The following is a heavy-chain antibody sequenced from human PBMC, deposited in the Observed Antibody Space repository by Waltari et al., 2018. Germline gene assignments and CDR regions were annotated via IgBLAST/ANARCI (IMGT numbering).Heavy chain of an antibody. Sequence: QLQLEESGPGLVKPSETLSLTCSVSGGSINSARDYWGWIRQPPGKGLEWIGSIYFSGRTYYNPALKSRVTISVEPSKNQFSLKMSSVTAADTAVFYCARERGYCSNGICPLDIWGQGTLVTVSS. CDR3: ARERGYCSNGICPLDI. CDR1: GGSINSARDY. J-gene: IGHJ5*02. CDR2: IYFSGRT. V-gene: IGHV4-39*07. D-gene: IGHD2-8*01.